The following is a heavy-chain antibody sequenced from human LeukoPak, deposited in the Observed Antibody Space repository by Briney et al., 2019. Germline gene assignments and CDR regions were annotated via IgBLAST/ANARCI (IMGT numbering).Heavy chain of an antibody. CDR1: GSTFSSYS. D-gene: IGHD1-20*01. CDR2: ISSSSSYI. Sequence: PGGSLRLSCAASGSTFSSYSMNWLRQAPGKGLEWVSSISSSSSYIYYADSVKGRFTISRDNAKNSLYLQMNSLRAEDTAVYYCARDLSVSSEYNWNARAYYYYMDVWGKGTTVTVSS. J-gene: IGHJ6*03. V-gene: IGHV3-21*01. CDR3: ARDLSVSSEYNWNARAYYYYMDV.